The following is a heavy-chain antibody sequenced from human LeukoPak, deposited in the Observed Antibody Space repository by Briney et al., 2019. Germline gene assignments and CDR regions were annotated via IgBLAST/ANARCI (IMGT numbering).Heavy chain of an antibody. CDR2: ISNTGST. CDR1: GSSISSYY. J-gene: IGHJ4*02. D-gene: IGHD3-10*01. CDR3: ARDYPGSGSYFDY. Sequence: SETLSLTCTVSGSSISSYYWSWIRQPPGKRLEWMGYISNTGSTNFNPSLKSRVTISLDMSKDQFSLKLTSVTAADTAMYYCARDYPGSGSYFDYWGQGILVTVSS. V-gene: IGHV4-59*01.